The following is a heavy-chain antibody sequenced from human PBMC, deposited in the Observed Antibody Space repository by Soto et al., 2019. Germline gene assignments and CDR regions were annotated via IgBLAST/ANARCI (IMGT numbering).Heavy chain of an antibody. V-gene: IGHV4-59*01. CDR3: ARDPRGGYFDY. CDR2: IYYSGST. J-gene: IGHJ4*02. CDR1: GGSISSYY. Sequence: SETLSLTCTVSGGSISSYYWSWIRQPPGKGLEWIGYIYYSGSTNYNPSLKSRVTISVDTSKNQFSLKLSSVTAADTAVYYCARDPRGGYFDYWGQGTLVTVSS. D-gene: IGHD3-10*01.